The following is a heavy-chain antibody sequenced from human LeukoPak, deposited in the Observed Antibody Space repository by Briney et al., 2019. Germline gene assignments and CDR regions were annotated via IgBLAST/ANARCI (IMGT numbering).Heavy chain of an antibody. D-gene: IGHD3-10*01. CDR3: AKGSVLLWFGELFPDPGPDKRDYFDY. J-gene: IGHJ4*02. V-gene: IGHV3-23*01. CDR2: ISGSGGST. CDR1: GFTFSSYA. Sequence: TGGSLRLSCAASGFTFSSYAMSWVRQAPGKGLEWVSAISGSGGSTYYADSVKGRFTISRDDSKNTLYLQMNSLRAGDTAVYYCAKGSVLLWFGELFPDPGPDKRDYFDYWGQGTLVTVSS.